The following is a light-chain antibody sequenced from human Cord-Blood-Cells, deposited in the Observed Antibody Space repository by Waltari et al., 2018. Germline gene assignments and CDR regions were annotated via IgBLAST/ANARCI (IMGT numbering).Light chain of an antibody. CDR3: SSYTSSSNVV. Sequence: QSALTQPAFASGSPGQSITIPCTGTGSAVVGYYYASWYQQHPGKAPKLMIYDVSNRPSGVANRCSGSKAGNTASLTISGLQAEDEADYYGSSYTSSSNVVFGGGTKLTVL. J-gene: IGLJ2*01. CDR2: DVS. V-gene: IGLV2-14*01. CDR1: GSAVVGYYY.